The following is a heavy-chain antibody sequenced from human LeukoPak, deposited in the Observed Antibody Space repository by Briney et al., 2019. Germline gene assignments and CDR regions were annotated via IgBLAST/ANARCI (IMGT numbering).Heavy chain of an antibody. J-gene: IGHJ3*02. Sequence: SETLSLTCTVSGGSISSYYRSWIRQPPGKGLEWIGYIYYSGSTNYNPSLKSRVTISVDTSKNQFSLKLSSVTAADTAVYYCARTLVGARGLAFDIWGQGTMVTVSS. D-gene: IGHD1-26*01. CDR3: ARTLVGARGLAFDI. CDR2: IYYSGST. CDR1: GGSISSYY. V-gene: IGHV4-59*08.